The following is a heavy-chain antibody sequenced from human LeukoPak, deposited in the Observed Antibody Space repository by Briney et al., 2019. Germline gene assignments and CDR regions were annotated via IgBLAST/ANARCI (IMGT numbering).Heavy chain of an antibody. D-gene: IGHD3-22*01. CDR3: ARGAYYDSSGYHDVFDI. J-gene: IGHJ3*02. CDR1: GYSISSAYY. Sequence: PSETLSLTCTVSGYSISSAYYWGWIRQPPGKGLERIGLLYPSGSTYYNPSLKGRVTISVDTSKNQFSMNLSSVTAADTAVYNCARGAYYDSSGYHDVFDIWGQGTMVTVSS. CDR2: LYPSGST. V-gene: IGHV4-38-2*02.